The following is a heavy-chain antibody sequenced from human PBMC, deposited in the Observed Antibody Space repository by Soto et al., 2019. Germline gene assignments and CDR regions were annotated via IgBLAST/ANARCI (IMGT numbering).Heavy chain of an antibody. CDR2: ITINGNT. Sequence: SETLSLTCRVSGAYISDFSWSWIRQPAGKGLEWIGRITINGNTQKNPSFKSRVTMSIDTSRNHFSLNLQSATAADTAVYYCARQEDYYDPDYWGQGNMVTVSS. CDR3: ARQEDYYDPDY. D-gene: IGHD3-16*01. V-gene: IGHV4-4*07. J-gene: IGHJ4*02. CDR1: GAYISDFS.